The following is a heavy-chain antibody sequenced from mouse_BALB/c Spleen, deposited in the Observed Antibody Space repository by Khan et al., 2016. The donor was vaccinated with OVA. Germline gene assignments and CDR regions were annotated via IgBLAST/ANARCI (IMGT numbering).Heavy chain of an antibody. CDR1: GYSITSDSA. CDR2: INYSGST. Sequence: LQQSGPGLAKPSQSLSLTCTVTGYSITSDSAWNWIRQFPGNKLEWMGYINYSGSTSYNPSLKSRISITRDTSKNQFFLQLNSVTIEDTATYFCARGVRLTYWGQGTLVTVSA. V-gene: IGHV3-2*02. CDR3: ARGVRLTY. D-gene: IGHD2-14*01. J-gene: IGHJ3*01.